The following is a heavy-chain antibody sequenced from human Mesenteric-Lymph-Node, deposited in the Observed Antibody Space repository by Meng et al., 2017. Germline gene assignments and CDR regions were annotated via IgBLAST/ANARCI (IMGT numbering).Heavy chain of an antibody. J-gene: IGHJ4*02. Sequence: GGSLRLSCAGSGFTFTDAWMSWFRQAPGEGLEWVGRIKSKPDGEKTEYGAHVKGRFTISRDDSKDTFYLQMNSLKFEDTAVYYCTCGVSVVGWYMDVDYWGQGTLVTVSS. D-gene: IGHD6-19*01. CDR1: GFTFTDAW. CDR3: TCGVSVVGWYMDVDY. CDR2: IKSKPDGEKT. V-gene: IGHV3-15*05.